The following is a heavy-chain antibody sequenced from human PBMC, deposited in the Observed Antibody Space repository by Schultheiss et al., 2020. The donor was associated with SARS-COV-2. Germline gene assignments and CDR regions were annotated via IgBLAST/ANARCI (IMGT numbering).Heavy chain of an antibody. J-gene: IGHJ3*02. CDR1: GFTFSSYS. Sequence: GGSLRLSCAASGFTFSSYSMNWVRQAPGKGLEWVSSISSSSSYIYYADSVKGRFTISRDNAKNSLYLQMNSLRAEDTAVYYCAREPNLYRTIFGVVTAERAFDIWGQGTMVNVSS. CDR3: AREPNLYRTIFGVVTAERAFDI. D-gene: IGHD3-3*01. V-gene: IGHV3-21*01. CDR2: ISSSSSYI.